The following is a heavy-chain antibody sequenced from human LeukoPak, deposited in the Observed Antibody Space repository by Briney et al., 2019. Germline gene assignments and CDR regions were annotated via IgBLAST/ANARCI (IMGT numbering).Heavy chain of an antibody. CDR3: ATAPLYSSSWYFRGYFDD. CDR1: GFTFSNFA. CDR2: ISYDGSRT. V-gene: IGHV3-30*04. D-gene: IGHD6-13*01. J-gene: IGHJ4*02. Sequence: GGSLRLSCTASGFTFSNFAMHWGRQAPGTGLEWVAVISYDGSRTDYTVSVNGRFTISRDNSKNTLYLQMNSLRTEDTAVYYCATAPLYSSSWYFRGYFDDWGQGTLVTVSS.